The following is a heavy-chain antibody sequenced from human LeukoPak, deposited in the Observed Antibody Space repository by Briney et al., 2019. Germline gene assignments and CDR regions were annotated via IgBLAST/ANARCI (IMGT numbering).Heavy chain of an antibody. V-gene: IGHV4-31*03. J-gene: IGHJ5*02. CDR1: GGSISSGGYY. Sequence: SETLSLTCTVSGGSISSGGYYWSWIRQHPGKGLEWIGYIYYSGSTYYNPSLKSRVTISVDTSKNQFSLKLSSVTAADTAVYYCARGPTELLWFGDNWFDPWGQGTLVTVSS. CDR2: IYYSGST. D-gene: IGHD3-10*01. CDR3: ARGPTELLWFGDNWFDP.